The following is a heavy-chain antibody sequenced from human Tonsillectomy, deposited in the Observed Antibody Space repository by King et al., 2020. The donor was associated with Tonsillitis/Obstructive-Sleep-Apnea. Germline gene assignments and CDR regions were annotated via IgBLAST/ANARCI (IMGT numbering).Heavy chain of an antibody. CDR3: ARHDPYYYDSSVYYYYGMDV. CDR2: IYYTGST. J-gene: IGHJ6*02. CDR1: GGSISSYY. V-gene: IGHV4-59*08. D-gene: IGHD3-22*01. Sequence: VQLQESGPGLVKPSETLSLTCSVSGGSISSYYWSWIRQPPGKGLQWIGFIYYTGSTNYDPSLKSRVTISVDTSKNQISLKLSSVTAADTAVYYCARHDPYYYDSSVYYYYGMDVWGQGTTVTVSS.